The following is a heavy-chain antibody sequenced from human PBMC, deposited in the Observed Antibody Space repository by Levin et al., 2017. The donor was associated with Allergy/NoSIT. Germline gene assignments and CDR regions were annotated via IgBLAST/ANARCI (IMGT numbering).Heavy chain of an antibody. Sequence: GGSLRLSCAASGFTFSSYAMHWVRQAPGKGLEWVAVISYDGSNKYYADSVKGRFTISRDNSKNTLYLQMNSLRAEDTAVYYCARDRVDTAMVTWAYYYGMDVWGQGTTVTVSS. V-gene: IGHV3-30-3*01. CDR1: GFTFSSYA. J-gene: IGHJ6*02. CDR3: ARDRVDTAMVTWAYYYGMDV. D-gene: IGHD5-18*01. CDR2: ISYDGSNK.